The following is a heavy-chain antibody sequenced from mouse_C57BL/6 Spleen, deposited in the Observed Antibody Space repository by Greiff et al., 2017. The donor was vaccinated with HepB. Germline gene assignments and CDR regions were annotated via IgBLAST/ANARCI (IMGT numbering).Heavy chain of an antibody. CDR3: ARGDYDEGWYFDV. J-gene: IGHJ1*03. D-gene: IGHD2-4*01. V-gene: IGHV1-26*01. Sequence: VQLQQSGPELVKPGASVKISCKASGYTFTDYYMNWVKQSHGKSLEWIGDINPNNGGTSYNQKFKGKATWTVDKSSSTAYMELRSLTSEDSAVYYCARGDYDEGWYFDVWGTGTTVTVSS. CDR2: INPNNGGT. CDR1: GYTFTDYY.